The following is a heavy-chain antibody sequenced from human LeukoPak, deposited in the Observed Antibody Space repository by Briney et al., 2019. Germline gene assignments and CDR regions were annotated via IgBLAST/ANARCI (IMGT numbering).Heavy chain of an antibody. V-gene: IGHV4-30-4*01. Sequence: PSETLSLTCTVSGGSISSGDYYWSWIRQPPGKGLEWIGYIYYSGSTYYNPSLESRVTISVDTSKNQFSLKLSSVTAADTAVYYCARTRDANAYYYYYGMDVWGQGTTVTVSS. CDR3: ARTRDANAYYYYYGMDV. CDR2: IYYSGST. J-gene: IGHJ6*02. D-gene: IGHD2-2*01. CDR1: GGSISSGDYY.